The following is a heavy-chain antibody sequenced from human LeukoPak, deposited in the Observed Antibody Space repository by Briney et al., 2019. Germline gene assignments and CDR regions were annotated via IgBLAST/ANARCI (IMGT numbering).Heavy chain of an antibody. CDR2: INPNSGGT. CDR3: ARELGLGIMVRGFIR. Sequence: GASVKVSCKASGYTFTAYYINWVRQAPGQGLEWMGRINPNSGGTNYAQKFQGRVTMTRDTSISTTYMELSRLRSDDTAVYYCARELGLGIMVRGFIRWGQGTLVTVFS. D-gene: IGHD3-10*01. J-gene: IGHJ4*02. V-gene: IGHV1-2*06. CDR1: GYTFTAYY.